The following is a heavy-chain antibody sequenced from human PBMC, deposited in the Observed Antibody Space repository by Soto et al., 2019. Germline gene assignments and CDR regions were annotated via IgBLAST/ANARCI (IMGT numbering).Heavy chain of an antibody. D-gene: IGHD3-10*01. J-gene: IGHJ4*02. CDR1: GFTVSSNY. CDR3: ARDGFDLRLKY. V-gene: IGHV3-66*01. CDR2: IYSGGST. Sequence: GSLRLSCAASGFTVSSNYMSWVRQAPGKGLEWVSVIYSGGSTYYADSMKGRFTISRDNSKNTLYLQMNSLRAEDTAVYYCARDGFDLRLKYWGQGTLVTVSS.